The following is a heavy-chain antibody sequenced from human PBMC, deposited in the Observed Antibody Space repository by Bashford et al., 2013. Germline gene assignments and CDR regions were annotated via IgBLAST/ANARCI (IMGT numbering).Heavy chain of an antibody. J-gene: IGHJ3*02. CDR3: ARDMEQWLVLSAFDI. CDR2: SQRYNGNT. V-gene: IGHV1-18*01. Sequence: WVATGPWTRALSGWDRSQRYNGNTNYAQKLQGRVTMTTDTSTSTAYMELRSLRSDDTAVYYCARDMEQWLVLSAFDIWGQGTMVTVSS. D-gene: IGHD6-19*01.